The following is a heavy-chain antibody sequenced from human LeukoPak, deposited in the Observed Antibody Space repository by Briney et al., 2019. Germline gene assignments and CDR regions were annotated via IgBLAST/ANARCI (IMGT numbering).Heavy chain of an antibody. CDR2: ISERGSST. D-gene: IGHD5-18*01. Sequence: GGSLRLSCAASGFTFSSYAMSWVRQAPGKGLEWVSVISERGSSTYYADSVKGRFTISRDNSKNTLYLQVNSRRAEDTAVYYCAKRIQLWLYFDYWGQGTLVTVSS. V-gene: IGHV3-23*01. CDR3: AKRIQLWLYFDY. CDR1: GFTFSSYA. J-gene: IGHJ4*02.